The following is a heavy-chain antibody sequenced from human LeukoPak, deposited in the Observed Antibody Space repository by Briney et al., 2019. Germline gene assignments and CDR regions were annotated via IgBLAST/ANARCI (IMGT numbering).Heavy chain of an antibody. CDR3: ARRDISSGWSFDY. CDR2: IHTSGST. CDR1: GGSISNYH. D-gene: IGHD6-19*01. V-gene: IGHV4-4*07. J-gene: IGHJ4*02. Sequence: SETLSLTCTVSGGSISNYHWSWIRQPAGKGLEWIGQIHTSGSTNYNPPLKRRVTMPIDTTEDQVSLTITSVTAADTAFYYCARRDISSGWSFDYWGQGTLVTVSS.